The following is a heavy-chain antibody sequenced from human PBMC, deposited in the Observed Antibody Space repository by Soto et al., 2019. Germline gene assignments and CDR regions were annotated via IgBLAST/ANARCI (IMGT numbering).Heavy chain of an antibody. CDR1: GGSMSRYF. V-gene: IGHV4-59*01. CDR3: ARGRGATYDDFDI. Sequence: SETLSLTCTVSGGSMSRYFWSWIRQPPGKGLEWIGYIYYSGTTNYNPSLKSRVTTSPDTSKNQFSLKVVSLTAADTAFYYCARGRGATYDDFDIWGPGTLVTVSS. CDR2: IYYSGTT. J-gene: IGHJ3*02. D-gene: IGHD1-26*01.